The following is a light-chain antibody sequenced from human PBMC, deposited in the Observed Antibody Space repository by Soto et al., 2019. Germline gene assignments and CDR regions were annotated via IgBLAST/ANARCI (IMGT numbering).Light chain of an antibody. CDR1: SSDVGGYNY. V-gene: IGLV2-8*01. J-gene: IGLJ2*01. CDR2: EVS. CDR3: AAWDDRLSDLL. Sequence: QSALTQPPSASGSPGRSVTIPCSGTSSDVGGYNYVSWYQQHPGKAPRLLIYEVSKRPSGVPDRFSGSKSGNTASLTVSGLQAEDEADYYCAAWDDRLSDLLFGGGTKLTVL.